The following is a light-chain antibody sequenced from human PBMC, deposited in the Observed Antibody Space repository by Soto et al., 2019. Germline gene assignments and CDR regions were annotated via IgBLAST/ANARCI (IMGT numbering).Light chain of an antibody. V-gene: IGKV1-9*01. CDR1: QGISSY. CDR3: QQSHSKPLT. CDR2: AAS. J-gene: IGKJ4*01. Sequence: DIHLSHSPSLLSASVGDRVTIPCRASQGISSYLAWYQQKPGKAPKLLIYAASTLQSGVPSRFSGSASGTEFTLTISSLQPEDFAVYYCQQSHSKPLTFGGGTKADI.